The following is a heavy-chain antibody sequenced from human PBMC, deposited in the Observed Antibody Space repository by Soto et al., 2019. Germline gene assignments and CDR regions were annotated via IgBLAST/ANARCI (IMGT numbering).Heavy chain of an antibody. D-gene: IGHD4-17*01. CDR3: ARGDYGDNFDS. CDR2: IYYTGST. CDR1: GGSISSYY. J-gene: IGHJ4*02. V-gene: IGHV4-59*01. Sequence: SETLSLTCTVSGGSISSYYWSWIRQPPGKGLEWIGYIYYTGSTNYNPSLKSRVTISVDTSKNQFSLKLSSVTAADTAVYYCARGDYGDNFDSWGQGILVTVSS.